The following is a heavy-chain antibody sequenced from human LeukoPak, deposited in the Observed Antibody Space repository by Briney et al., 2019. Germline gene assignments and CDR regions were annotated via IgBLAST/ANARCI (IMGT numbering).Heavy chain of an antibody. D-gene: IGHD3-10*01. CDR1: GGSISSYY. J-gene: IGHJ4*02. Sequence: SETLSLTCTVSGGSISSYYWSWIRQPPGKGLEWIGYIYYSGSTNYNPSRKSGITISVDTSKNQFSLKLSSVIAADTAVYYYARDYYGSGSFDYWGQGTLVTVSS. CDR3: ARDYYGSGSFDY. V-gene: IGHV4-59*01. CDR2: IYYSGST.